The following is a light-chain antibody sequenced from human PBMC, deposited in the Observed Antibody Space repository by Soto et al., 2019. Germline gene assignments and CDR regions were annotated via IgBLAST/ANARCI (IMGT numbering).Light chain of an antibody. CDR2: GNS. Sequence: QSVLTQPPSVSGAPGQRVTISCTGSSSNIGAGYDVHWYQQLPGTAPKLPIYGNSNRPSGVPDQFSGSKSGTSASLVITGLQDEDEADYYCQSYDSSLSGVVFGGGTKLTVL. J-gene: IGLJ2*01. V-gene: IGLV1-40*01. CDR1: SSNIGAGYD. CDR3: QSYDSSLSGVV.